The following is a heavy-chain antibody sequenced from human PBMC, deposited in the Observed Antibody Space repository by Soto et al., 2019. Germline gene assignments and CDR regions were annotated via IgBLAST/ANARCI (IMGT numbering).Heavy chain of an antibody. D-gene: IGHD3-3*01. CDR1: GFTFTTSA. V-gene: IGHV3-23*01. CDR3: AKGPTIFGVVLTCDYYYGVEV. Sequence: GGSLRLSCAASGFTFTTSAMIWVRQAPWKGLEWVSAISGSGFRTYYADSVKGRFTISRDNSKNTLFLQMNNLRGEDTALYSCAKGPTIFGVVLTCDYYYGVEVWGQGTTVTVSS. CDR2: ISGSGFRT. J-gene: IGHJ6*02.